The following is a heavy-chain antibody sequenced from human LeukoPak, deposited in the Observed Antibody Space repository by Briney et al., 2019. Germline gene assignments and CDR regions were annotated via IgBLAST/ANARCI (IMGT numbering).Heavy chain of an antibody. CDR1: GFTSSSYA. J-gene: IGHJ4*02. V-gene: IGHV3-23*01. D-gene: IGHD5-24*01. Sequence: PGGSLRLSCTASGFTSSSYAMSWVRQAPGKGLEWVSSISDTGDSTYYADSVKGRFTISRDNSKNTLYLQMNSLRAEDTAVYYCAKGDGYLDYWGQGTLVTVSS. CDR2: ISDTGDST. CDR3: AKGDGYLDY.